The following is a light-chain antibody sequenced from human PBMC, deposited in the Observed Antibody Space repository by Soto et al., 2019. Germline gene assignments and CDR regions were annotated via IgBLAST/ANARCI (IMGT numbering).Light chain of an antibody. Sequence: EIFLAQSPDTLSLSRSERGCLXWRASQSVSSNLAWYQQKPGQAPRLLIYGASSRATGIPARFSGSGSGTEFTLTITSLQSEDFAVYYCQQYNSWPRTFGQGTKVDIK. J-gene: IGKJ1*01. CDR2: GAS. CDR1: QSVSSN. V-gene: IGKV3-15*01. CDR3: QQYNSWPRT.